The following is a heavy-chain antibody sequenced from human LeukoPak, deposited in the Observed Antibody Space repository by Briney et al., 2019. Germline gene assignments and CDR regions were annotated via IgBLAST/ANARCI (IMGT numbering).Heavy chain of an antibody. Sequence: SETLSLTCAVYGGSFSGYYWSWIRQPPGKGLEWIGEINHSGSTNYNPSLKSRVTISVDTSKNQFPLKLSSVTAADTAVYYCARVFVVGATDGFDYWGQGTLVTVSS. CDR2: INHSGST. CDR1: GGSFSGYY. J-gene: IGHJ4*02. V-gene: IGHV4-34*01. D-gene: IGHD1-26*01. CDR3: ARVFVVGATDGFDY.